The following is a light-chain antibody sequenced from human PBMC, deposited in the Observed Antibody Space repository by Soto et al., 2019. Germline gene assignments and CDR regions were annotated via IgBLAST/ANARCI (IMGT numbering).Light chain of an antibody. V-gene: IGLV2-8*01. CDR1: SSDVGAFNY. CDR3: ISYAGSNIYV. CDR2: EIN. Sequence: QSVLTQPPSASGSPGQSITISCTGSSSDVGAFNYVSWYQQHPGKAPKLMIFEINKRPSGVPDRFSGSKSGNTASLTVSGLQTEDEADYYCISYAGSNIYVFGSGTQLTVL. J-gene: IGLJ7*01.